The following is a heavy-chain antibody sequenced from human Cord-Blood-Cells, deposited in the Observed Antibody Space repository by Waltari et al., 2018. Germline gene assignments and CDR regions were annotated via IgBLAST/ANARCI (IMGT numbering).Heavy chain of an antibody. CDR2: ISAYNGNT. J-gene: IGHJ6*03. Sequence: QVQLVQSGAEVNTPGASLKASCKASGYTFPCYGISWVRQAPGPGLQRMGWISAYNGNTNYAQKLQGRVTMTTDTSTSTAYMELRSLRSDDTAVYYCAFCSSSLAYAYYYYMDVWGKGTTVTVSS. CDR1: GYTFPCYG. CDR3: AFCSSSLAYAYYYYMDV. V-gene: IGHV1-18*04. D-gene: IGHD6-6*01.